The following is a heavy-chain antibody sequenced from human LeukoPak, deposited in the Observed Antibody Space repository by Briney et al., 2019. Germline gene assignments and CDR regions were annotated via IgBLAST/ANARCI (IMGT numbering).Heavy chain of an antibody. V-gene: IGHV3-23*01. Sequence: GGSLRLSCATSGFPFSDFSLSWVRQAPGKGLEWISTTNSGGSSSDYAESVKGRFTISRDNSKNTLYLQMSSLRVEDTAMYYCAKQSYARSLGEGGPGTLVTVSS. CDR3: AKQSYARSLGE. J-gene: IGHJ4*02. CDR1: GFPFSDFS. CDR2: TNSGGSSS. D-gene: IGHD2-8*01.